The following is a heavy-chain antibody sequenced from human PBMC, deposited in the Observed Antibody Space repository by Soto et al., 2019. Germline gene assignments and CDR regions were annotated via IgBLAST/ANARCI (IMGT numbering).Heavy chain of an antibody. CDR1: GFTFSSYG. CDR2: ISSDGFNK. V-gene: IGHV3-30*18. Sequence: QVQLVESGGGVVQPGRSLRLSGAASGFTFSSYGMHWVRQAPGKGLEWVALISSDGFNKYYGDSVKGRFTITRDNSKNTRFLQMSSLRAEDTAVYYCAKGHKSGWYFDYGGQGTLVTVSS. J-gene: IGHJ4*02. D-gene: IGHD6-19*01. CDR3: AKGHKSGWYFDY.